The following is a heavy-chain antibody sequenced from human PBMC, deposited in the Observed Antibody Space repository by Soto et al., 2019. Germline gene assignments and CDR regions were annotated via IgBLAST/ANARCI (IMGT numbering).Heavy chain of an antibody. V-gene: IGHV1-69*13. CDR1: GYTFTSYG. CDR3: ARGFSYDSAFQH. D-gene: IGHD3-22*01. CDR2: IIPIFGTA. J-gene: IGHJ1*01. Sequence: SVKVSCKASGYTFTSYGISWVRQAPGQGLEWMGGIIPIFGTANYAQKFQGRVTITADESTSTVYMELSSLRSEDTAVYYCARGFSYDSAFQHWGQGTLVTVSS.